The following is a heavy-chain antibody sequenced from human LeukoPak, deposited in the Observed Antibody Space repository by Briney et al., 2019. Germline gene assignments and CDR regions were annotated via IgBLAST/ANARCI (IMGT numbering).Heavy chain of an antibody. CDR1: GYSFSSYW. CDR2: IYPRDSDT. D-gene: IGHD1-20*01. Sequence: GESLKISCKGSGYSFSSYWIGWVRQMPGKGLEWMGIIYPRDSDTRYSPSFQGQVTISADKSISTAYMQWSSLKASDTAVYYCARPGERSRHNWNLDRWGQGTLVTVSS. J-gene: IGHJ4*02. CDR3: ARPGERSRHNWNLDR. V-gene: IGHV5-51*01.